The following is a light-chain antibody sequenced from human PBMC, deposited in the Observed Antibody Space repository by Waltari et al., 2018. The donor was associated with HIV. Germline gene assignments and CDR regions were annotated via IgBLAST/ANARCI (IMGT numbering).Light chain of an antibody. V-gene: IGLV1-44*01. CDR1: SSNIGSNA. CDR3: AAWDDSLNGLL. J-gene: IGLJ2*01. Sequence: QSVLTQPPSASGTPGQGVTISCSGSSSNIGSNAVTWYRQLPGTAPQVLIYSNNQRPSGVPDRFSGSKSGTSASLAISGLQSEDDADYYCAAWDDSLNGLLFGGGTKLTVL. CDR2: SNN.